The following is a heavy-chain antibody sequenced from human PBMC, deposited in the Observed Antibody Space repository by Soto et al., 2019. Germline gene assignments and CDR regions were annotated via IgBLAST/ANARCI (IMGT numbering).Heavy chain of an antibody. CDR3: ARDITMISPNYYYYYGMDV. CDR2: IWYDGSNK. Sequence: QVQLVESGGGVVQPGRSLRLSCAASGFTFSSYGMHWVRQAPGKGLEWVAVIWYDGSNKYYADSVKGRFTISRDNSKNPLYLQMNSLRAEDTAVYYCARDITMISPNYYYYYGMDVWGQGTTVTVSS. D-gene: IGHD3-22*01. CDR1: GFTFSSYG. J-gene: IGHJ6*02. V-gene: IGHV3-33*01.